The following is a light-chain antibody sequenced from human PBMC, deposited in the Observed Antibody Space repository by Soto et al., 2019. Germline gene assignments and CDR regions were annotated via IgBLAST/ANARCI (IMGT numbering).Light chain of an antibody. CDR1: QSVSSN. V-gene: IGKV3-15*01. Sequence: EIVMTQSPATLSVSPGERATLSCRASQSVSSNLDWYQQKPGQAPRLLIYGASTRATGIPARFSGSGSGAEFTLTISSLQSADFAVYYCQQYNNWPRALTFGGGTKVEIK. CDR3: QQYNNWPRALT. J-gene: IGKJ4*01. CDR2: GAS.